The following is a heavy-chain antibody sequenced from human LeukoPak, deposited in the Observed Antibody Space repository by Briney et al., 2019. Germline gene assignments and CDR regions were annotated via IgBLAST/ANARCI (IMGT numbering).Heavy chain of an antibody. Sequence: SETLSLTCTVSGGSISSSSYYWGWIRQPPGKGLEWIGTIYYSGSTYYNPSLKSRVTISVDTSKNQFSLKLSSVTAADTAVYYCASRYDCSNYIDYWGQGTLVTVSS. CDR1: GGSISSSSYY. D-gene: IGHD4-11*01. CDR2: IYYSGST. J-gene: IGHJ4*02. V-gene: IGHV4-39*01. CDR3: ASRYDCSNYIDY.